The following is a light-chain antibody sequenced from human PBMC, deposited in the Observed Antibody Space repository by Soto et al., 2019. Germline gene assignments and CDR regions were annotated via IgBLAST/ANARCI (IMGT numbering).Light chain of an antibody. Sequence: DSQMTQSPSSLSASVGDRVTITCRASQSISSYLNWYQQKPGKAPKLLIYAASSLQSGVPSRFSGSGSGTDFTLTISSLQPEDFATYYCQQSYSTPCTFGQGNKLEIK. V-gene: IGKV1-39*01. J-gene: IGKJ2*02. CDR2: AAS. CDR3: QQSYSTPCT. CDR1: QSISSY.